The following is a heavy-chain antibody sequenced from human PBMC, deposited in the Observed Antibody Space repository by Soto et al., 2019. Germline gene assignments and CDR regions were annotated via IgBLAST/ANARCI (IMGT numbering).Heavy chain of an antibody. Sequence: ASVKVSCKASGYTFSGYYMHWVRQAPGQGLEWMGWINPNSGGTNSAQKFQGRVTMTRDTSISTGYMELNGLRPDDTAVYYCARGVGADGKPGTVRLAFDSWGRGTMVTVSS. V-gene: IGHV1-2*02. D-gene: IGHD1-26*01. CDR2: INPNSGGT. CDR1: GYTFSGYY. J-gene: IGHJ3*01. CDR3: ARGVGADGKPGTVRLAFDS.